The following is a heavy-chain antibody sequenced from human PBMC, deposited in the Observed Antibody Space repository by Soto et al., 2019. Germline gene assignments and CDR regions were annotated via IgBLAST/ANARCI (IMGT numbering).Heavy chain of an antibody. V-gene: IGHV1-8*01. CDR1: GFTFSNYD. CDR3: ARGYTYSNGP. CDR2: MNPTTGNT. J-gene: IGHJ5*02. Sequence: ASVKVSCKASGFTFSNYDITWVRQASGQGLEWMGWMNPTTGNTGYAQKFQGRVTMTRDTSVSTAYMELSSLRSDDTAVYYCARGYTYSNGPWGQGTLVTVYS. D-gene: IGHD6-19*01.